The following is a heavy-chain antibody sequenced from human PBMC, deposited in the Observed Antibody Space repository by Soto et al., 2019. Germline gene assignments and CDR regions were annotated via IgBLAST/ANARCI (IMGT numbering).Heavy chain of an antibody. Sequence: EVQLVQSGAEVKKPGESLRISCKGSGYSFTSYWISWVRQMPGKGLEWMGRIDPSDSYTNYSPSFQGHVTMSADKSISTAYLQWSSLKASDTAMYYCARLHGGSSGWRGLGWFDPWGQGTLVTVSS. CDR1: GYSFTSYW. J-gene: IGHJ5*02. D-gene: IGHD6-19*01. V-gene: IGHV5-10-1*03. CDR3: ARLHGGSSGWRGLGWFDP. CDR2: IDPSDSYT.